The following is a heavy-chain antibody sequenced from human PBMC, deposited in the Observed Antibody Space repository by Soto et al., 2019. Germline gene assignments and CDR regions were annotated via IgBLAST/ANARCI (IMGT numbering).Heavy chain of an antibody. CDR2: INHSGST. D-gene: IGHD3-22*01. CDR1: GGSFSGYY. CDR3: ARKMPTMIVVVIQNWFDP. V-gene: IGHV4-34*01. J-gene: IGHJ5*02. Sequence: SENLSLTCAVYGGSFSGYYWSGIRQPPGKGMEWIGEINHSGSTNYNPSLKSRVTISVDTSKNQFSLKLSSVTAADTAVYYCARKMPTMIVVVIQNWFDPWGQGTLVTVS.